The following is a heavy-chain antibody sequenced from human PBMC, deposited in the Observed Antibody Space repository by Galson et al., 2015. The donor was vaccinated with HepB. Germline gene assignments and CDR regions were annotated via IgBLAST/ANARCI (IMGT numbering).Heavy chain of an antibody. Sequence: SLRLSCAASGFTFSSYGMHWVRQAPGKGLEWVAVIWYDGSNKYYADSVKGRFTISRDNSRNTLYLQMNSLRAEDTAVYYCARSGSVGATPLDYWGQGTRVTVSS. CDR2: IWYDGSNK. J-gene: IGHJ4*02. CDR3: ARSGSVGATPLDY. V-gene: IGHV3-33*08. D-gene: IGHD1-26*01. CDR1: GFTFSSYG.